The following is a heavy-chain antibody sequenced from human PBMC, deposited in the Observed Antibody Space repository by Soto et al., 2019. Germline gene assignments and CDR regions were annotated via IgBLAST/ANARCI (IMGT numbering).Heavy chain of an antibody. J-gene: IGHJ5*02. CDR1: GGSISSGGYY. CDR3: ASSVSP. D-gene: IGHD1-26*01. Sequence: QVQLQESGPGLVKPSQTLSLTCTVSGGSISSGGYYWSWIRQHTGKGLEWIGFIYYSGSTYYNPSLKSRVTISVDTSKHQLSLKLTSVTAAARAVYSCASSVSPWGQGTLVTVS. CDR2: IYYSGST. V-gene: IGHV4-31*03.